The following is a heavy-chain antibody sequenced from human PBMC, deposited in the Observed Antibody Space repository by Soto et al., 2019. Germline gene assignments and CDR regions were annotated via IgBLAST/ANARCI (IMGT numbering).Heavy chain of an antibody. V-gene: IGHV4-39*01. D-gene: IGHD3-22*01. CDR2: IYYSGST. CDR1: GGSISSSSYY. J-gene: IGHJ1*01. CDR3: ARQTYDSSGYYYEPATLFYRPTHFQH. Sequence: SETLSLTCTVSGGSISSSSYYWGWIRQPPGKGLEWIGSIYYSGSTYYNPSLKSRVTISVDTSKNQFSLKLSSVTAADTAVYYCARQTYDSSGYYYEPATLFYRPTHFQHWGQGTLVTV.